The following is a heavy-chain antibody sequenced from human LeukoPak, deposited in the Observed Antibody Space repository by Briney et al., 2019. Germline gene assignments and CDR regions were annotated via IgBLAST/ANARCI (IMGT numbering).Heavy chain of an antibody. D-gene: IGHD3-22*01. V-gene: IGHV4-61*02. J-gene: IGHJ2*01. CDR3: ARGYDGSGYYYRNWYFDL. Sequence: SETLSPTCTVSGGSISSGSYYWSWIRQPAGQGLEYIGRMCTSGSTNYNPSLKSRVTISVDTSKNQFSLKLSSVTAADTAVYYCARGYDGSGYYYRNWYFDLWGRGTLVTVSS. CDR1: GGSISSGSYY. CDR2: MCTSGST.